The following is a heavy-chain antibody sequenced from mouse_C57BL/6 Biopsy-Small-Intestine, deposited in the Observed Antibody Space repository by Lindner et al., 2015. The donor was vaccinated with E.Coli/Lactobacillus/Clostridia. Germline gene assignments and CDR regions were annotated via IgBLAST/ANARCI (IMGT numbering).Heavy chain of an antibody. CDR1: GYTFTNYW. CDR2: IYPRSGNT. D-gene: IGHD1-1*01. CDR3: ATITTVVARGY. V-gene: IGHV1-63*01. J-gene: IGHJ2*01. Sequence: VQLQESGAELVRPGTSVKMSCKASGYTFTNYWIGWAKQRPGHGLEWIGEIYPRSGNTYYNEKFKGKATLTADKSSSTAYMELRSLTSEDSAVYFCATITTVVARGYWGQGTTLTVSS.